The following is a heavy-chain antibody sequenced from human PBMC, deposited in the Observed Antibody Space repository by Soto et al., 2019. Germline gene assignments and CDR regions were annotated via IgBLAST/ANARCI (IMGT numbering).Heavy chain of an antibody. CDR1: GYTFTSYY. CDR2: INPSGGST. CDR3: ARDPKDGYKGFH. J-gene: IGHJ4*02. V-gene: IGHV1-46*01. Sequence: QVQLVQSGAEVKKPGASVKVSYKASGYTFTSYYMHWVRQAPGQGLEWMGIINPSGGSTSYAQKFQGRVTMTRDTSTSTVYMKLSSLRSEDTAVYYCARDPKDGYKGFHWGQGTLVTVSS. D-gene: IGHD5-12*01.